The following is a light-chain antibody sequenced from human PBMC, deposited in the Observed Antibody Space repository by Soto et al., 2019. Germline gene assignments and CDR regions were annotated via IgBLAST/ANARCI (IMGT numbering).Light chain of an antibody. CDR3: AAWDDNLNDVV. CDR2: TNN. Sequence: QSVLTQPPSASGTPGQRVTISCSGSISNIGGNTVNWYQQLPGTAPKLLMYTNNQRPSGVPDRFSGSKSGTSASLAISGLQSEDEADYYCAAWDDNLNDVVFGGGTKLTVL. J-gene: IGLJ2*01. CDR1: ISNIGGNT. V-gene: IGLV1-44*01.